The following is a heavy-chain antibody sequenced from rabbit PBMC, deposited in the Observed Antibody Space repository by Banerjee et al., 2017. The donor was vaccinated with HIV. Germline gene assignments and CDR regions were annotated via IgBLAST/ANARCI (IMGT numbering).Heavy chain of an antibody. CDR3: ARESDNGGGDAKC. CDR1: GFTLGSSW. D-gene: IGHD6-1*01. V-gene: IGHV1S45*01. J-gene: IGHJ6*01. CDR2: IYNGDGST. Sequence: QEQLVESGGDLVKPGASLTLTCTASGFTLGSSWICWVRQAPGKGPEWIACIYNGDGSTYYASWVNGRFTISKTSSTTVTLQMTSLTAADTATYFCARESDNGGGDAKCWGPGTLVTVS.